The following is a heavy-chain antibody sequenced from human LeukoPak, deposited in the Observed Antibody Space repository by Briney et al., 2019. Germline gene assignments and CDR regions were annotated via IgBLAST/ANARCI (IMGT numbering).Heavy chain of an antibody. CDR3: ANQKSIVATIPNDY. D-gene: IGHD5-12*01. J-gene: IGHJ4*02. Sequence: GGSLRLSCAASGFTFSSYAMSWVRQAPGKGLEWVSAISGSGGSTYYADSVKGRFTISRDNSKNTLYLQMNSLRAEDTAVYYCANQKSIVATIPNDYWGQGTLVTISS. CDR1: GFTFSSYA. V-gene: IGHV3-23*01. CDR2: ISGSGGST.